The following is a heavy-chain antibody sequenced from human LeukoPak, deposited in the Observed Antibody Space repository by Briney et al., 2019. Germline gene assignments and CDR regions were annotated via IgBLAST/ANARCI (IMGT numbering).Heavy chain of an antibody. D-gene: IGHD3-16*01. CDR1: GFTFGSYA. J-gene: IGHJ6*03. V-gene: IGHV3-23*01. CDR3: AKDWVSHYYYMDV. CDR2: ISGSGGST. Sequence: GGSLRLSCAASGFTFGSYAMSWVRQAPGKGQEWVSAISGSGGSTYYADSVKGRFTISRDNSKNTLYLQMNSLRAEDTAVYYCAKDWVSHYYYMDVWGKGTTVTVSS.